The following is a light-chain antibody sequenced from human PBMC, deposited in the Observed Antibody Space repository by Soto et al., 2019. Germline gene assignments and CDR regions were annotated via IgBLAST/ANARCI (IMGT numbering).Light chain of an antibody. CDR3: QQVDCYPHT. CDR1: QGIRSD. V-gene: IGKV1-9*01. J-gene: IGKJ2*01. Sequence: DVPLTQSPSFLSASVGDRVTITCRASQGIRSDLAWYQQTPGRAPKLLIYAASTLLSGVPSTFSGSGFGTDFTLAISNLQPEDFATYYCQQVDCYPHTFGQGPKLEI. CDR2: AAS.